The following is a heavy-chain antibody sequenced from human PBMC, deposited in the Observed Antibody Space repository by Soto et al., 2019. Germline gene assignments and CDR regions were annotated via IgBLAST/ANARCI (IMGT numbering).Heavy chain of an antibody. Sequence: QVQLVQSGAEVKKPGASVKVSCKASGYTFTSYGISWVRQAXGXXXXWMGWISAYNGNTNYAQKLQGRVTMTTDTXXXXXXXXXXXXXXXXXXXXXXXXXXXXXXXXXPGGMDVWGQGTTVTVSS. J-gene: IGHJ6*02. CDR1: GYTFTSYG. CDR2: ISAYNGNT. V-gene: IGHV1-18*01. CDR3: XXXXXXXXXXXPGGMDV.